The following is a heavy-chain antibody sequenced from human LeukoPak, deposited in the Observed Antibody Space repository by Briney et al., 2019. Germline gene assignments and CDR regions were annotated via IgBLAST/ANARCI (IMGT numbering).Heavy chain of an antibody. D-gene: IGHD3-10*01. CDR1: GFTFSSYA. Sequence: GGSLRLSCAASGFTFSSYAMSWVRQAPGKGLEWVSAISGSGGSTYYADSVKGRFTISRDSSKNTLYLQMNSLRAEDTAVYYCANSGWFGESDTYYYGMDVWGQGTTVTVSS. CDR3: ANSGWFGESDTYYYGMDV. CDR2: ISGSGGST. V-gene: IGHV3-23*01. J-gene: IGHJ6*02.